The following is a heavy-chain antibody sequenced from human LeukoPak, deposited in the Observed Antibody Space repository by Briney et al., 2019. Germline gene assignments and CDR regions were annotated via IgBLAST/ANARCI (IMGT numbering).Heavy chain of an antibody. CDR1: GLIFRNYA. J-gene: IGHJ5*01. V-gene: IGHV3-23*01. Sequence: PGGSLRLSCAAPGLIFRNYAMTWVRQAPGKRLEWVSAVCGKGAETIYADSVKSRFTLSRDNSKNEFYLQMNSLRAEDTAVYYCAKGGHYSFFDSWGQGTLVTVSS. D-gene: IGHD3-10*01. CDR3: AKGGHYSFFDS. CDR2: VCGKGAET.